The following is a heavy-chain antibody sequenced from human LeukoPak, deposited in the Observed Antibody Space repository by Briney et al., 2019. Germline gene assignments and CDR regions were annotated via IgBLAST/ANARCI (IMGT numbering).Heavy chain of an antibody. D-gene: IGHD3-22*01. Sequence: PGGSLRLSCAASGFTFSSIHMVWVRQAPGKGLEWVSVTYTGGNSYYADSVEGRFIISRDISKNTLYLQMNSLRAEDSALYYCARGGRGSAAVVAPRSFDIWGQGTMVTVSS. CDR3: ARGGRGSAAVVAPRSFDI. V-gene: IGHV3-53*01. J-gene: IGHJ3*02. CDR1: GFTFSSIH. CDR2: TYTGGNS.